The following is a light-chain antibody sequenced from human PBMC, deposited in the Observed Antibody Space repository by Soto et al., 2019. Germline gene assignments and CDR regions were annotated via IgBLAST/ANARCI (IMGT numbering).Light chain of an antibody. CDR2: EVS. Sequence: QSVLTQPASVSGSPGQSITISCTGTSSDVGSYNLVSWYQQHPGKAPKLMIYEVSKRPSGVSNRFSGSKSGNTASLTISGLQAEGEADYYCCSYAGSSTYGFGTGTKVTVL. CDR1: SSDVGSYNL. J-gene: IGLJ1*01. V-gene: IGLV2-23*02. CDR3: CSYAGSSTYG.